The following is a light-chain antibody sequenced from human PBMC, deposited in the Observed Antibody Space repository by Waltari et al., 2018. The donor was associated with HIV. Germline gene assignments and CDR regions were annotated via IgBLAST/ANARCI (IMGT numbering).Light chain of an antibody. CDR3: QQRYSTPGT. V-gene: IGKV1-39*01. CDR1: QSISSY. J-gene: IGKJ1*01. CDR2: AAS. Sequence: DIQMTQSPSSLSASVGDRVTITCRASQSISSYLNVYQQKQGKAPKLLIFAASSLQSGVPSRFSGSGSGTDFTLTISSLQPEDFAIYYWQQRYSTPGTFGQGTKVESK.